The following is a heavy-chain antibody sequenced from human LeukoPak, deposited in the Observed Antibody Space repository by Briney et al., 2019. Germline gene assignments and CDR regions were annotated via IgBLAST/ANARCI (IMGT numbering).Heavy chain of an antibody. CDR2: ISGSGGST. Sequence: PGRSLRLSCAASGFTFSSYAMSWVRQAPGKGLEWVSAISGSGGSTYYTDSVKGRFTISRDNSKNTLYLQMNSLRAEDTAVYYCAKDRELTGEYYFDYWGQGTLVTVSS. CDR1: GFTFSSYA. D-gene: IGHD3-9*01. V-gene: IGHV3-23*01. J-gene: IGHJ4*02. CDR3: AKDRELTGEYYFDY.